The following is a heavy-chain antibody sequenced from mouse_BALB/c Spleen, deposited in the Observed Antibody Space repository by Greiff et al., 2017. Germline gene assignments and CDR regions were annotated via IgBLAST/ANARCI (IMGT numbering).Heavy chain of an antibody. J-gene: IGHJ3*01. CDR2: ISYSGST. CDR1: GYSITSDYA. D-gene: IGHD2-3*01. CDR3: AREGDDGYYGFAY. V-gene: IGHV3-2*02. Sequence: EVMLVESGPGLVKPSQSLSLTCTVTGYSITSDYAWNWIRQFPGNKLEWMGYISYSGSTSYNPSLKSRISITRDTSKNQYFLQLNSVTTEDTATYYCAREGDDGYYGFAYWGQGTLVTVSA.